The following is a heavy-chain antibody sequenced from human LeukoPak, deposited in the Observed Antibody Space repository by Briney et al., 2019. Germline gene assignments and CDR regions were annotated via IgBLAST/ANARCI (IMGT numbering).Heavy chain of an antibody. D-gene: IGHD3-10*01. CDR2: ISSSSTI. CDR3: ARTWFGESSLFDY. CDR1: GFTFSSYS. V-gene: IGHV3-48*01. J-gene: IGHJ4*02. Sequence: PGGSLRLSCAASGFTFSSYSMNWVRQAPGKGLEWVSYISSSSTIYYADSVKGRFTISRDNAKNSLYLQMNSLRAEDTAVYYCARTWFGESSLFDYWGQGTLVTVSS.